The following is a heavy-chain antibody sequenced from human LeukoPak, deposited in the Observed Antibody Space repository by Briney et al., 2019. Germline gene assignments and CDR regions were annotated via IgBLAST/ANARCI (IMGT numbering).Heavy chain of an antibody. V-gene: IGHV1-2*02. J-gene: IGHJ4*02. D-gene: IGHD2-2*01. CDR1: GYTFTGYY. CDR2: INPNSGGT. Sequence: ASVKVSCKASGYTFTGYYMHWVRQAPGQGLEWMGWINPNSGGTNYAQKFQGRVTMTRDTSISTAYMGLSRLRSDDTAVYYCARVLRQYQLLLGYWGQGTLVTVSS. CDR3: ARVLRQYQLLLGY.